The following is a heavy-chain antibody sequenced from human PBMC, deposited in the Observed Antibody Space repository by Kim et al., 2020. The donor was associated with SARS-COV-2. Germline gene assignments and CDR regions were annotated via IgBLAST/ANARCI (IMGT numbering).Heavy chain of an antibody. CDR3: ARRDWFGELLYYDY. J-gene: IGHJ4*02. D-gene: IGHD3-10*01. CDR1: GYTFTSNA. V-gene: IGHV1-18*01. CDR2: ISAYNGNS. Sequence: ASVKVSCKASGYTFTSNAISWVRQAPGQGLEWMGWISAYNGNSNYAQKLQGRVTMTTDTSTRTAYMELRSLTSDDTVVYYCARRDWFGELLYYDYWGQGTVVTVSS.